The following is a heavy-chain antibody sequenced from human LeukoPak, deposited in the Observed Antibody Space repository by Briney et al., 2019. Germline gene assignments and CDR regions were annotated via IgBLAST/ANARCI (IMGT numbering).Heavy chain of an antibody. CDR2: IYYRGST. CDR3: ARVRSQLLSVWFDP. J-gene: IGHJ5*02. V-gene: IGHV4-30-4*08. CDR1: GGSISSGDYY. Sequence: SETLSLTCTVSGGSISSGDYYWSWIRQPPGKGLEWIGYIYYRGSTYYNPSLKSRVTISVDTSKNQFSLKLSSVTAADTAVYYCARVRSQLLSVWFDPWGQGTLVTVSS. D-gene: IGHD2-2*01.